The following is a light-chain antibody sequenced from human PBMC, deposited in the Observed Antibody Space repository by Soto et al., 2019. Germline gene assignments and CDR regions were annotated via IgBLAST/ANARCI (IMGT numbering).Light chain of an antibody. J-gene: IGKJ5*01. CDR2: GAS. CDR3: HKRSNWHPDT. Sequence: ERVLSQSPDTLCLSPGEGASLSCRGSESVHTVLAWYQQQPGQAHPLLIYGASTRATGVPARFSGSGSGTDFTLTISSLEPEDFAVYDCHKRSNWHPDTFGQGTRLEIK. V-gene: IGKV3-11*01. CDR1: ESVHTV.